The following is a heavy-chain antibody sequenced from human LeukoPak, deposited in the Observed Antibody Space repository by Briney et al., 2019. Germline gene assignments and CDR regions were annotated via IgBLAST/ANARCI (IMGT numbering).Heavy chain of an antibody. CDR1: GRTNNRFG. CDR3: ANVAKGRFFFYHMDV. V-gene: IGHV1-18*01. J-gene: IGHJ6*04. CDR2: ISSDNGIP. D-gene: IGHD2-2*01. Sequence: ASVRVSCKASGRTNNRFGVTWVRQAPGQGLEWIGWISSDNGIPRYADKFQGRVTISADTSTTTAYIEMRSLRYDDTAVYFCANVAKGRFFFYHMDVWGKGTTVTVSS.